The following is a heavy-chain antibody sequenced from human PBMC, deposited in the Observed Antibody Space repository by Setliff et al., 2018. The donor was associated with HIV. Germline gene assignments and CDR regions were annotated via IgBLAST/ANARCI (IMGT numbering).Heavy chain of an antibody. CDR1: GYTFTDNY. CDR3: ARGQASNDYGVSF. D-gene: IGHD4-17*01. J-gene: IGHJ3*01. V-gene: IGHV1-46*01. CDR2: INPSGGST. Sequence: ASVKVSCKASGYTFTDNYIHWVRQAPGQGLAWMGVINPSGGSTTYAQKFQGRVSMTRDTSTSTVYMELSSLRSEDTAVYYCARGQASNDYGVSFWGQGTMVTVSS.